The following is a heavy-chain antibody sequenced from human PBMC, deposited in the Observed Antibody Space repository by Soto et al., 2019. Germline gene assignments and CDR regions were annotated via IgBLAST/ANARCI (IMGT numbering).Heavy chain of an antibody. V-gene: IGHV3-30*18. CDR3: AKDLYSGTSHPDY. Sequence: GGSLRLSCAASGFTFNSYGMHWVRQAPGKGLDWVAAIPYDGSNKYYADSVKGRFTISRDNSKNTLYVEMSSLRAEDTAVYYCAKDLYSGTSHPDYWGHGTLVTVSS. CDR1: GFTFNSYG. D-gene: IGHD1-26*01. CDR2: IPYDGSNK. J-gene: IGHJ4*01.